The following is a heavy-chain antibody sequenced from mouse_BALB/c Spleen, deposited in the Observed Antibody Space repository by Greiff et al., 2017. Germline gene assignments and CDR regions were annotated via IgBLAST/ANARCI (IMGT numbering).Heavy chain of an antibody. CDR3: ARRTVDAMDY. CDR2: ISSGGST. CDR1: GFTFSSYA. Sequence: EVKLMESGGGLVKPGGSLKLSCAASGFTFSSYAMSWVRQTPEKRLEWVASISSGGSTYYPDSVKGRFTISRDNARNILYLQMSSLRSEDTAMYYCARRTVDAMDYWGQGTSVTVSS. V-gene: IGHV5-6-5*01. J-gene: IGHJ4*01. D-gene: IGHD1-1*01.